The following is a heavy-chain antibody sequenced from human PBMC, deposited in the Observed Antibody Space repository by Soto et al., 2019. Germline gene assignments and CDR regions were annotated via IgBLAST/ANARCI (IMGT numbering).Heavy chain of an antibody. Sequence: PGGSLRHSCVASEFTFSSYWMSWVRQAPGKGLEWVANINQDGSEKYYVDSVKGRFTISRDNAKNSLYLQMNSLRAEDTAVYYCARVLRALDYWGQGTLVTVSS. V-gene: IGHV3-7*03. CDR3: ARVLRALDY. J-gene: IGHJ4*02. CDR1: EFTFSSYW. CDR2: INQDGSEK.